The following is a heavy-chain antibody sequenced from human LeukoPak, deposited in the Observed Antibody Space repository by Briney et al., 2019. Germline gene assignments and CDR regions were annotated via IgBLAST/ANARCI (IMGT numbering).Heavy chain of an antibody. J-gene: IGHJ4*02. V-gene: IGHV3-30-3*01. D-gene: IGHD4-17*01. CDR2: ISYDGSNK. CDR1: GFTFSSYA. CDR3: VRDSDDYGDHTTRRSDY. Sequence: GGSLRLSCAASGFTFSSYAMHWVRQAPGKGLEWVAVISYDGSNKYYADSVKGRFTISRDNSKNTLYLQMNSLRAEDTAVYHCVRDSDDYGDHTTRRSDYWGQGTLVTVSS.